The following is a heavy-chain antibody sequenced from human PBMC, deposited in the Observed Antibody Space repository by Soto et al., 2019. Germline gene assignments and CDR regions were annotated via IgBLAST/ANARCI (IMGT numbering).Heavy chain of an antibody. D-gene: IGHD2-2*02. CDR1: GFTFSSYA. J-gene: IGHJ3*02. CDR3: ARDIRPFPDAFDI. Sequence: GGSLRLSCAASGFTFSSYAMHWVRQAPGKGLEYVSAISSNGGSTYYANSVKGRFTISRDNSKNTLYLQMGSLRDEDMAVYYCARDIRPFPDAFDIWGQGTMVTVSS. CDR2: ISSNGGST. V-gene: IGHV3-64*01.